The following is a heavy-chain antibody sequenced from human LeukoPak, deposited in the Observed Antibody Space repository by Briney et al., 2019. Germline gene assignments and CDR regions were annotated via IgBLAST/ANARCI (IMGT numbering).Heavy chain of an antibody. CDR2: IYYSGST. D-gene: IGHD3-3*01. CDR1: GGSISSSY. CDR3: ARRRFFSNCYYGIDV. V-gene: IGHV4-59*08. Sequence: PSETLSLTCIHPGGSISSSYWSWMPQPPGKGLEWSGHIYYSGSTNYNPSLKRRATISVDTSKNQFSLKLSSVTAADTTVYYCARRRFFSNCYYGIDVWGQGTTVTVSS. J-gene: IGHJ6*02.